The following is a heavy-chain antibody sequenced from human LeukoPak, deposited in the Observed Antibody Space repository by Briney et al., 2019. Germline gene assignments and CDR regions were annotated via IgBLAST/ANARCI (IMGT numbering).Heavy chain of an antibody. V-gene: IGHV4-34*01. D-gene: IGHD3-10*01. CDR3: ARSWFGEFF. J-gene: IGHJ4*02. CDR1: GGSFSGYY. CDR2: INHSGST. Sequence: SETLSLTCAVYGGSFSGYYWSWIRQPPGKGLEWIGEINHSGSTNYNPSLKSRVTISVDTSKNQFSLKLSSVTAADTAVYYCARSWFGEFFWGQGTLVTVSS.